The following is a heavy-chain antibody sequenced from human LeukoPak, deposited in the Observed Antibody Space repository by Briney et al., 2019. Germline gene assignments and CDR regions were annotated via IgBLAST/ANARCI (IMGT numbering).Heavy chain of an antibody. Sequence: PSETLSLTCTVSGGSISSSSYYWGWIRQPPGKGLEWIGGIYYSGSTYYNPSLKSRVTISVDTSKNQFSLKLSSVTAADTAVYYCASYSSSLAYNWFDPWGQGTLVTVSS. V-gene: IGHV4-39*01. J-gene: IGHJ5*02. CDR1: GGSISSSSYY. D-gene: IGHD6-13*01. CDR2: IYYSGST. CDR3: ASYSSSLAYNWFDP.